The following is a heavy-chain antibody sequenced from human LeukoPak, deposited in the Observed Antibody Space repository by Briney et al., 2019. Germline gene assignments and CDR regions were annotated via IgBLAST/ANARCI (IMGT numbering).Heavy chain of an antibody. J-gene: IGHJ4*02. Sequence: SETLSLTCAVYGGSFSGYYWSWIRQPPGKGLEWIGEISHSGSTNYNPSLKSRVTISVDTSKNQFSLKLSSVTAADTAVYYCARVGKVASSSWYRPTYYFDYWGQGTLVTVSS. D-gene: IGHD6-13*01. CDR3: ARVGKVASSSWYRPTYYFDY. CDR2: ISHSGST. CDR1: GGSFSGYY. V-gene: IGHV4-34*01.